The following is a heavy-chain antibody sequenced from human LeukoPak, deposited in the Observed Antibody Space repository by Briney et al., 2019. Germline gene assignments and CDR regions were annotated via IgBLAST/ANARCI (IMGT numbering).Heavy chain of an antibody. CDR2: VSGLGSTT. Sequence: GGSLRLSCAASGLTFSSYAMTWVRQAPGKGLEWVSTVSGLGSTTHYADSVKGRFTISRDNSKNMLYLQMNSLRAEDTAVYYCARDYADYVGYFFFDYWGQGTLVTVSS. CDR3: ARDYADYVGYFFFDY. CDR1: GLTFSSYA. D-gene: IGHD4-17*01. V-gene: IGHV3-23*01. J-gene: IGHJ4*02.